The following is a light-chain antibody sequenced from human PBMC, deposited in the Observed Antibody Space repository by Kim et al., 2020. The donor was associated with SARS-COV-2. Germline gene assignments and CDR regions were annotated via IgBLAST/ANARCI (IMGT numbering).Light chain of an antibody. Sequence: QSVLTQPPSVSGTPGQRVTISCSGSSSNIGRNYVYWYQQLPGTAPKLLIYRNNQRPSGVPDRFSGSKSGTSVSLAISGLRSADEADYYCAAWDDSLSGVVFGGGTQLTVL. J-gene: IGLJ2*01. CDR3: AAWDDSLSGVV. CDR2: RNN. CDR1: SSNIGRNY. V-gene: IGLV1-47*01.